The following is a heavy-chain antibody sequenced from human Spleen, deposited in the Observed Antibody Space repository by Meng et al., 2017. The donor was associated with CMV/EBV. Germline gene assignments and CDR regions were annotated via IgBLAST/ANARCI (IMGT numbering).Heavy chain of an antibody. D-gene: IGHD1-26*01. CDR1: GYTFTYRY. V-gene: IGHV1-69*10. J-gene: IGHJ5*02. CDR3: ARGNGIDP. CDR2: IIPVVDIP. Sequence: SVKVSCKASGYTFTYRYLHWVRQAPGQGLEWMGGIIPVVDIPNYAQKFRGRVTITADKSTSTTYMELSSLRSEDTAVYYCARGNGIDPWGQGTLVTVSS.